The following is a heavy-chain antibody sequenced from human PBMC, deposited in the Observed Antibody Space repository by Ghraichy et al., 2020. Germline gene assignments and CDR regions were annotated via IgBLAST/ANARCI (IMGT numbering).Heavy chain of an antibody. CDR3: TTRRECSSTSCYVYYYYGMDV. CDR2: IKSKTDGGTT. CDR1: GFTFSNAW. D-gene: IGHD2-2*01. Sequence: GESLNISCAASGFTFSNAWMSWVRQAPGKGLEWVGRIKSKTDGGTTDYAAPVKGRFTISRDDSKNTLYLQMNSLKTEDTAVYYCTTRRECSSTSCYVYYYYGMDVWGQGTTVTVSS. V-gene: IGHV3-15*01. J-gene: IGHJ6*02.